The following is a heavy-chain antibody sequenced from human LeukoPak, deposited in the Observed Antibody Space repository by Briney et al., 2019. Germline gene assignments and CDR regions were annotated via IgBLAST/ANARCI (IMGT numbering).Heavy chain of an antibody. Sequence: GGSLRLSCAASGFTFSSYAMSWVRQAPGKGLEWVSAISGSGGSTYYADSVKGRFTISRDNSKNTLYLQMNGLRAEDTAVYYCAKEGPSYYYDSSGYPAYWGQGTLVTVSS. CDR1: GFTFSSYA. V-gene: IGHV3-23*01. CDR2: ISGSGGST. J-gene: IGHJ4*02. CDR3: AKEGPSYYYDSSGYPAY. D-gene: IGHD3-22*01.